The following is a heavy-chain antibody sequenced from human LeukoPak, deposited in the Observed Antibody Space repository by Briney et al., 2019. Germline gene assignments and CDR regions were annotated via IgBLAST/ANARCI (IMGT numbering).Heavy chain of an antibody. CDR3: ARENSGSYREFDY. CDR2: IYDSGST. V-gene: IGHV4-59*11. J-gene: IGHJ4*02. D-gene: IGHD1-26*01. CDR1: GGSIRSHY. Sequence: SETLSLTCTVSGGSIRSHYWSWVRQPPGKGLEWIGYIYDSGSTKYNPSLKSRVSMSVDTSKNQFSLKLSSVTAADTAVFYCARENSGSYREFDYWGQGTLVTVSS.